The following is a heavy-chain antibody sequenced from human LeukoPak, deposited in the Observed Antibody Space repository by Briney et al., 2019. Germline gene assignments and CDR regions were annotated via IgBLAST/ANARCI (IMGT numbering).Heavy chain of an antibody. Sequence: GGSLRLCCAASAFTFSSDWMSWVRRAPGKGLEWVANIKQDGSEKNYLGSVKGRFTISRDNAKNSLYLQMNSLRAEDTAVYYCYVGPTDYWGQGTLVTVSS. CDR2: IKQDGSEK. V-gene: IGHV3-7*01. J-gene: IGHJ4*02. CDR3: YVGPTDY. D-gene: IGHD1-26*01. CDR1: AFTFSSDW.